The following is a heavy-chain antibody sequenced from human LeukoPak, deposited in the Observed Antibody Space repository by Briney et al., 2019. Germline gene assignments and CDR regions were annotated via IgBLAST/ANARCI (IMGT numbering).Heavy chain of an antibody. J-gene: IGHJ4*02. CDR1: GGSISSSSYY. D-gene: IGHD3-10*01. CDR3: AREYYYGGGSSGFDY. Sequence: SETLSLTCTVSGGSISSSSYYWGWIRQPPGKGLEWIGSIYYSGSTYYNPSLMSRVTISVDTSKNQFSLRLSSVTAADTAVYYCAREYYYGGGSSGFDYWGKETRVTVSS. CDR2: IYYSGST. V-gene: IGHV4-39*07.